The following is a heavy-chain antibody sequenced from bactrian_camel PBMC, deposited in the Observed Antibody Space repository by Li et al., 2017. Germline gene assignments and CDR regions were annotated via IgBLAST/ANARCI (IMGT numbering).Heavy chain of an antibody. D-gene: IGHD4*01. J-gene: IGHJ6*01. V-gene: IGHV3S25*01. CDR2: VNSGGGFT. CDR1: GFTLSSYR. Sequence: QLVESGGGSVEAGGSLRLSCAASGFTLSSYRTYWVHQAPGKGLDWVSSVNSGGGFTDYADSVKGRFTVSRDNAKNTVSLQMNSLKPEDTAVYFCASRLWNSDYSFGYWGQGTQVTVS. CDR3: ASRLWNSDYSFGY.